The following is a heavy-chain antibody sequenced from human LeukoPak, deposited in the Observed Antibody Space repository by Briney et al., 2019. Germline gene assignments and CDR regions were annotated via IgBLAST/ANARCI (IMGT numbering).Heavy chain of an antibody. V-gene: IGHV1-24*01. J-gene: IGHJ4*02. CDR3: ATPVKMATIDYCAY. CDR2: FDPDDGDT. D-gene: IGHD5-24*01. CDR1: GYTLTELS. Sequence: ASVKVSCKVSGYTLTELSMHWVRQAPGKGLEWMGGFDPDDGDTIYAQKFQGRVTMTEDTSTDTAYMELSSLRSEDTAVYYCATPVKMATIDYCAYWGQRTLVTVSS.